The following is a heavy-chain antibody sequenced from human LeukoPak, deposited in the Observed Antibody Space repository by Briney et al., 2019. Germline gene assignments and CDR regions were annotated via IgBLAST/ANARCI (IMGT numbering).Heavy chain of an antibody. CDR1: GFTFSSYS. D-gene: IGHD6-19*01. CDR3: ARGSVAGAYYXYGMDV. Sequence: GGSLRLSCAASGFTFSSYSMNWVRQAPGKGLEWVSYISSSISTIYYADSVKGRFTISRDNAKNSLYLQMNSLRAEDTAVYYCARGSVAGAYYXYGMDVWGQGTTVTVSS. V-gene: IGHV3-48*01. CDR2: ISSSISTI. J-gene: IGHJ6*02.